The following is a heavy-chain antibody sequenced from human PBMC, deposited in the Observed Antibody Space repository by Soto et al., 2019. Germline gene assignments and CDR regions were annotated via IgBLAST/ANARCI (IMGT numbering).Heavy chain of an antibody. D-gene: IGHD3-9*01. J-gene: IGHJ4*02. Sequence: GGSLRLSCAASGFTFSSYGMHWVRQAPGKGLEWVAVILYDGSNKYYADSVKGRFTISRDNSKNTLYLQMNSLRAEDTAVYYCAKDLGGTPYYDILTEPLFDYWGQGTLVTVSS. V-gene: IGHV3-30*18. CDR2: ILYDGSNK. CDR3: AKDLGGTPYYDILTEPLFDY. CDR1: GFTFSSYG.